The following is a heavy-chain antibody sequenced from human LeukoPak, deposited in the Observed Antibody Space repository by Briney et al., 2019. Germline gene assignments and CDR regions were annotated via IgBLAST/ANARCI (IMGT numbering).Heavy chain of an antibody. CDR1: GFIFSSNA. CDR2: IPGTGDST. Sequence: TGGSLRLSCAASGFIFSSNAMTWVRQAPGKGLEWVSVIPGTGDSTYYADSVKGRFTISRDNSKNTLFLQMNSLRPEDTAVYFCAKAARWNYFDHWGQGTLVTVSS. J-gene: IGHJ4*02. D-gene: IGHD4-23*01. V-gene: IGHV3-23*01. CDR3: AKAARWNYFDH.